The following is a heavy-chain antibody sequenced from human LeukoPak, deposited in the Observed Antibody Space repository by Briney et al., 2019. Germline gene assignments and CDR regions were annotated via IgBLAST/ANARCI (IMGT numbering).Heavy chain of an antibody. CDR3: ARGIRAAAGKAVDV. V-gene: IGHV3-21*01. CDR2: ISSSSSYI. Sequence: GGSLRLSCAASGFTFSSYSMNWVRQAPGKGLEWVSSISSSSSYIYYADSVMGRFTISRDNAKNSLYLQMNSLRAEDTAVYYCARGIRAAAGKAVDVWGKGTTVTVSS. D-gene: IGHD6-13*01. CDR1: GFTFSSYS. J-gene: IGHJ6*04.